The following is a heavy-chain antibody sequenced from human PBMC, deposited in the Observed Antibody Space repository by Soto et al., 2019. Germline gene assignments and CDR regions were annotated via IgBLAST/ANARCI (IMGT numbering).Heavy chain of an antibody. CDR2: IYWDDDK. CDR3: ARDSSGWTGFDS. CDR1: GFSLSTSGVG. D-gene: IGHD6-19*01. Sequence: QITLKESGPPLVKPTQTLTLTCTCSGFSLSTSGVGVGWIRQPPGKALEWLALIYWDDDKRYNPSLKSRLTITKEISKHQVVLIMTNVDPVGTATYYCARDSSGWTGFDSWGQGTLVTVSS. V-gene: IGHV2-5*02. J-gene: IGHJ4*02.